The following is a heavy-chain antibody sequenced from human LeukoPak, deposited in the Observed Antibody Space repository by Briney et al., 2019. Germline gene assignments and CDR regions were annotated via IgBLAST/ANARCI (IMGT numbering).Heavy chain of an antibody. D-gene: IGHD3-22*01. J-gene: IGHJ3*02. V-gene: IGHV4-34*01. CDR2: INHSGST. CDR3: ARSVAGIVVVIIGGGDAFDI. CDR1: GGSFSGYY. Sequence: SETLSLTCAVYGGSFSGYYWSWIRQPPGKGLEWIGEINHSGSTNYNPSLKSRVTISVDTSKNQFSLKLSSVTAADTAVYYCARSVAGIVVVIIGGGDAFDIWGQGTMVTVSS.